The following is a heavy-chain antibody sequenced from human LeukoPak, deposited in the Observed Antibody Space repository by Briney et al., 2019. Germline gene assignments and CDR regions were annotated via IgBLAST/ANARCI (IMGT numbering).Heavy chain of an antibody. CDR3: AKDIVIAVLRSPGGDAFDI. D-gene: IGHD6-19*01. V-gene: IGHV3-11*01. CDR1: GFTFSDYY. J-gene: IGHJ3*02. CDR2: ISSSGSTI. Sequence: PGGSLRLSCAASGFTFSDYYMSWIRQAPGKGLEWVSYISSSGSTIYYGDSVKGRFTISRDNAKNSLYLQMNSLRAEDTALYYCAKDIVIAVLRSPGGDAFDIWGQGTMVTVSS.